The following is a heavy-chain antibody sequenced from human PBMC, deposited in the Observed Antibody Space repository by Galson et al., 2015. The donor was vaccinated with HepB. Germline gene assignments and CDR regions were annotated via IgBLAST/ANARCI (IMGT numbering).Heavy chain of an antibody. CDR2: TYYRSKWYN. CDR1: GDSVSSNSAA. V-gene: IGHV6-1*01. Sequence: CAISGDSVSSNSAAWNWIRQSPSRGLEWLGRTYYRSKWYNDYAVSVKSRITINPDTSKNQFSLQLNSVTPEDTAVYYCARGKAYCGGDCYYGYCYMDVWGKGTTVTVSS. CDR3: ARGKAYCGGDCYYGYCYMDV. J-gene: IGHJ6*03. D-gene: IGHD2-21*01.